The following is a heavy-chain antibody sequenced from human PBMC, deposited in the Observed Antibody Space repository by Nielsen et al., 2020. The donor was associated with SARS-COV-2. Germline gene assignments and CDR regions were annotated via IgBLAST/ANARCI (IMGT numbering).Heavy chain of an antibody. V-gene: IGHV3-33*04. J-gene: IGHJ4*02. CDR3: TRDPPDSGWALDY. CDR2: IWRGGNYK. D-gene: IGHD6-19*01. CDR1: GFTFSTHA. Sequence: GESLKISCAASGFTFSTHAMHWVRQAPGKGLEWVAMIWRGGNYKFYPDSVRGRFTIFRDDSKNLVSLQMESLRVEDTALYYCTRDPPDSGWALDYWGQGIPVTVSS.